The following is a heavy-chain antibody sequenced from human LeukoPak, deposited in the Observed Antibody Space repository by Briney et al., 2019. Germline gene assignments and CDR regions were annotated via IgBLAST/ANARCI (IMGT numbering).Heavy chain of an antibody. CDR1: GFTFSSYA. CDR2: ISGSGGST. D-gene: IGHD3-22*01. J-gene: IGHJ4*02. V-gene: IGHV3-23*01. CDR3: AKDPGGSSGYSYAYFDY. Sequence: GGSLRLSCAASGFTFSSYAMSWVRQAPGKGLEWVSGISGSGGSTYYADSVKGRFTISRDNSKNTLYLQMNSLRAEDMVAYYCAKDPGGSSGYSYAYFDYWGQGTLVTVSS.